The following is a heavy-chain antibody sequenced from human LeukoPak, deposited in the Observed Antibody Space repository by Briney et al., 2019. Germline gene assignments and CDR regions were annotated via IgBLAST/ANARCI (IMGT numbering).Heavy chain of an antibody. J-gene: IGHJ4*02. Sequence: SGPTLAKPTQTLTLTCTFSGFSLSTSEVAGGWIRQPPGKALEWLALIYWNDDKHYNPSLKSRLTITKDTSKNQVVLTMTNMDPVDTATYYCAHRLGSDEDYWGQGTLVTVSS. V-gene: IGHV2-5*01. CDR1: GFSLSTSEVA. CDR3: AHRLGSDEDY. CDR2: IYWNDDK.